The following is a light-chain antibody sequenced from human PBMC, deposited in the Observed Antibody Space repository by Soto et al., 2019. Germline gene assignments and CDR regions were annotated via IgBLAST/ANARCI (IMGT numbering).Light chain of an antibody. V-gene: IGKV3-11*01. CDR3: QQRSNWLLT. Sequence: EIVLTQSPATLSLSPGERATLSCRASQSVSSYLAWYQQKPGQAPRLLIYDASNRATGIPARFSGSGSGTDLTLTISSLEPEDVAVYYCQQRSNWLLTFGGGTKVEIK. CDR2: DAS. CDR1: QSVSSY. J-gene: IGKJ4*01.